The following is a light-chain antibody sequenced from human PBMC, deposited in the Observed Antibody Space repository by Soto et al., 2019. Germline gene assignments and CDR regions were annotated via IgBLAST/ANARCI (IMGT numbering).Light chain of an antibody. V-gene: IGLV1-44*01. Sequence: QPVLTQPPSLSATPGQRVTISCSGGGSNVGSNGVEWFQQLPGAAPQLLIYSDTERPSGVPDRFSGSRAGTSASLAISGLQSEDEADYYCAARDDRLNGHVFGTGTKLTVL. CDR2: SDT. CDR3: AARDDRLNGHV. CDR1: GSNVGSNG. J-gene: IGLJ1*01.